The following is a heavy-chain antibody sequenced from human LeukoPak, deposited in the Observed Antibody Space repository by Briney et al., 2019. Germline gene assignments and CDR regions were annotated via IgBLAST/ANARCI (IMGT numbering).Heavy chain of an antibody. CDR2: MYYSGGT. J-gene: IGHJ4*02. CDR1: GGSVSSNRFY. Sequence: PSETLSLTCTVSGGSVSSNRFYWGWVRQSPGKGLEWIGSMYYSGGTYHNPSLKSRVTISVDTSKNQFSLKLSSVTAADTAVYYCARRDGAAAHFDYWGQGTLVTVSS. CDR3: ARRDGAAAHFDY. V-gene: IGHV4-39*07. D-gene: IGHD6-13*01.